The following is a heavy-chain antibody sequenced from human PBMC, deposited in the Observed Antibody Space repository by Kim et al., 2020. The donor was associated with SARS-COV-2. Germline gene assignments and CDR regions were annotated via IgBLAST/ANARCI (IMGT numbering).Heavy chain of an antibody. CDR3: ARESYSRRFDY. Sequence: SETLSLTCTVSGGSISSYYWSWIRQPPGKGLEWIGYIYYSGSTNYNPSLKSRVTISVDTSKNQFSLKLSSVTAADTAVYYCARESYSRRFDYWGQGTLVTVSS. J-gene: IGHJ4*02. V-gene: IGHV4-59*01. CDR2: IYYSGST. CDR1: GGSISSYY. D-gene: IGHD1-26*01.